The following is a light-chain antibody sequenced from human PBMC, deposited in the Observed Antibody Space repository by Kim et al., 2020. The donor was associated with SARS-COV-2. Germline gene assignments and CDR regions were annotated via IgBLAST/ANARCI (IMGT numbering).Light chain of an antibody. V-gene: IGLV3-1*01. CDR1: GLGEKY. CDR3: QVWDSSLVV. CDR2: QDI. J-gene: IGLJ7*01. Sequence: SPGPTATMACSGDGLGEKYVSWYQQKPGQSPVLVVYQDIKRPSGIPERFFGSNSGNTATLTISGTQVMDEADYYCQVWDSSLVVFGGGTQLTVL.